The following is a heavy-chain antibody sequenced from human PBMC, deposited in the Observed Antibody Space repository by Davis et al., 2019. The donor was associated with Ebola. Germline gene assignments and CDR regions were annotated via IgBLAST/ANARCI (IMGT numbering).Heavy chain of an antibody. CDR3: ARSAGWLLPVGFDY. CDR1: GGSFSGYY. CDR2: INHSGST. J-gene: IGHJ4*02. Sequence: SETLSLTCAVYGGSFSGYYWSWIRQPPGKGLEWIGEINHSGSTNYNPSLKSRVTISVDTSKNQFSLKLSSVTAADTAVYYCARSAGWLLPVGFDYWGQGTLVTVSS. V-gene: IGHV4-34*01. D-gene: IGHD3-22*01.